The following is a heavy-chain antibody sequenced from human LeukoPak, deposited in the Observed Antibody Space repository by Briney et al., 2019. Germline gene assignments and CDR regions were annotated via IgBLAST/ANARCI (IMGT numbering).Heavy chain of an antibody. J-gene: IGHJ5*02. CDR1: GYTFTSYY. V-gene: IGHV1-46*01. D-gene: IGHD1-26*01. CDR2: INPTGGST. CDR3: ARDNSVGDNAWWFDP. Sequence: ASVKVSCKASGYTFTSYYMHWVRQAPGQGLEWMGLINPTGGSTVYAQKFQGRVTITRDRSTSTDYMELSSLRSEDTAIYYCARDNSVGDNAWWFDPWGQGTLVTVSS.